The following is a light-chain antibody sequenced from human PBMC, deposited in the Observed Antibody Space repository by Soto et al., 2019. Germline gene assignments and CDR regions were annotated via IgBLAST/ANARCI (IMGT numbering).Light chain of an antibody. Sequence: EIVMTQSPATLSVSPGERATLSCRASQSVSSNLAGYQQKPGQAPRLLIYGASTRATGIPARFSGSGSGTEFTLTISSLQSEDFAVYYCQQYNNWPPTFGGGTKVEIK. J-gene: IGKJ4*01. CDR1: QSVSSN. V-gene: IGKV3-15*01. CDR2: GAS. CDR3: QQYNNWPPT.